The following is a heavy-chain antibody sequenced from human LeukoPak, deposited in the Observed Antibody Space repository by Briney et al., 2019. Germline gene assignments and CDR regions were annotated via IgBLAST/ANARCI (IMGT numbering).Heavy chain of an antibody. V-gene: IGHV1-2*02. D-gene: IGHD2-2*01. J-gene: IGHJ6*03. CDR3: ARDHNQLLSRYYYYYMDV. CDR2: INPNSGGT. CDR1: GYTFTGYY. Sequence: ASVKVSFKASGYTFTGYYMHRVRQAPGQGLEWMGWINPNSGGTNYAQKFQGRVTITRDTSISTAYMELSRLRSDDTAVYYCARDHNQLLSRYYYYYMDVWGKGTTVTVSS.